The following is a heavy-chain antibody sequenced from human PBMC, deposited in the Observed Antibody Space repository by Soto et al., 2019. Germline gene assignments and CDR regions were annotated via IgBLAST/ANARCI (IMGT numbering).Heavy chain of an antibody. Sequence: GGSLRLSCAASGFSFSSYAMRWVRQAPGKGLEWVSTITAGGDRTYYADSVKGRFTISRDNSKNTLYVEMNSLRAEDTAVYYCAKFRSPVTSPYYGMDVWGQGTSVTVSS. D-gene: IGHD4-4*01. V-gene: IGHV3-23*01. CDR1: GFSFSSYA. CDR2: ITAGGDRT. J-gene: IGHJ6*02. CDR3: AKFRSPVTSPYYGMDV.